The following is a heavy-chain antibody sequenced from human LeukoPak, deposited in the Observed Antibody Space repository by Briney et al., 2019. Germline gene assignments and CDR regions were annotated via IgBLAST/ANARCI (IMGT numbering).Heavy chain of an antibody. CDR1: GYTFTSYA. D-gene: IGHD3-3*01. Sequence: GASVTVSCTASGYTFTSYAMHWVRQAPGQRLEWMGWINAGNGNTKYSQKFQGRVTITRDTSASTAYMELSSLRSEDTAVYYCARDRLGVVIYDYGMDVWAKGPRSPSP. CDR2: INAGNGNT. CDR3: ARDRLGVVIYDYGMDV. V-gene: IGHV1-3*01. J-gene: IGHJ6*02.